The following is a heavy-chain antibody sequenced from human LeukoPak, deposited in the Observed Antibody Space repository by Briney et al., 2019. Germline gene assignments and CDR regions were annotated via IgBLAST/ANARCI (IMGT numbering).Heavy chain of an antibody. Sequence: PSETLSLTCSVSGGSISSYYWSWIRQPPGKGLEWIGYIYFSGRANYNPSPKSRVTISVDTSKNQFSLKLSSVTAADTAVYYCARGRGGTAMVDYWGQGTLATVSS. J-gene: IGHJ4*02. CDR1: GGSISSYY. V-gene: IGHV4-59*01. CDR3: ARGRGGTAMVDY. D-gene: IGHD5-18*01. CDR2: IYFSGRA.